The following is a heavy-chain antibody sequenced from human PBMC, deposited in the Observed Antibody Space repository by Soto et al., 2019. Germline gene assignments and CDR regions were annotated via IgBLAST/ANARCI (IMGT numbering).Heavy chain of an antibody. CDR1: GGTFSSYA. CDR3: ARDLAAMAPTTYYYYYYGMDV. J-gene: IGHJ6*01. V-gene: IGHV1-69*13. CDR2: IIPVFGTA. D-gene: IGHD5-18*01. Sequence: SVKVSCKASGGTFSSYAISWVRQAPGQGLEWMGGIIPVFGTANYAQKFQGRVTITADESTSTAYMELSSLRSEDTAVYYCARDLAAMAPTTYYYYYYGMDVWGQGTTVTVSS.